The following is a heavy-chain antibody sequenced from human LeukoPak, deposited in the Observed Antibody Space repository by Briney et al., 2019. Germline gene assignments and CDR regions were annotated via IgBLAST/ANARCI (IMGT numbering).Heavy chain of an antibody. Sequence: GGSLRLSCAASGFTVSSNYMSWVRQAPGKGLEWVSVIYSGVSTYYADSVKGRFTHSRDNTKNTLYLQVNSLRAEDTAVYYCAREQLGPYYYYMDVWGKGTTVTVSS. CDR2: IYSGVST. CDR1: GFTVSSNY. V-gene: IGHV3-53*01. CDR3: AREQLGPYYYYMDV. J-gene: IGHJ6*03. D-gene: IGHD6-13*01.